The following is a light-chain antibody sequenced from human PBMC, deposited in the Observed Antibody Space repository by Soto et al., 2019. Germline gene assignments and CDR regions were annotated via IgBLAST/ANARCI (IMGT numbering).Light chain of an antibody. CDR3: QHYNSYSEA. J-gene: IGKJ1*01. CDR1: QTISSW. V-gene: IGKV1-5*03. CDR2: KAS. Sequence: DIQMTRSRFSRSASVGDTVTITFRASQTISSWLAWYQQKPGKAPKLLIYKASTLKSGVPSRFSGSGSGTEFTLTISSLQPDDFATYYCQHYNSYSEAFGQGTKVDIK.